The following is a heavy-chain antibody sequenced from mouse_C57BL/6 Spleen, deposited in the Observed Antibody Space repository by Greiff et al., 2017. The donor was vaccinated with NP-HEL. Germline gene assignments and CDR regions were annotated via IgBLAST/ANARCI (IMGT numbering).Heavy chain of an antibody. D-gene: IGHD1-1*01. V-gene: IGHV1-15*01. J-gene: IGHJ2*01. CDR2: IDPDTGGT. CDR3: TRFSGSIPYFDD. Sequence: QVQLQQSGAELVRPGASVTLSCTASGFTFTDYEMHWVKQTPVHGLEWIGAIDPDTGGTAYTQKFKGKAILTADKSSSTAYMELRSLTSEDSAVYYCTRFSGSIPYFDDWGQGTTLTVSS. CDR1: GFTFTDYE.